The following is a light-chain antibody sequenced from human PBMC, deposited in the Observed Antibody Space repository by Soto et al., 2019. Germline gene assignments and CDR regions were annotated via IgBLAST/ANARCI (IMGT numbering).Light chain of an antibody. CDR1: SSDVGGYNF. CDR3: SSYTISVTVV. V-gene: IGLV2-14*01. CDR2: EVS. J-gene: IGLJ2*01. Sequence: QSALTQPASVSGSPGQSITISCTGNSSDVGGYNFVSWYQQHPGKAPKLMIYEVSNRPSGVSYRFSGSKSGNTASLTISGLQAEDEDDYYCSSYTISVTVVFGGGTKLTVL.